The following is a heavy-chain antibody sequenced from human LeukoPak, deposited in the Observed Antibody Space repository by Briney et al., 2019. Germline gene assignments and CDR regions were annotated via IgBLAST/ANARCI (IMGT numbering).Heavy chain of an antibody. Sequence: SETLSLTCAVYGGSFSGYYWSWIRQPPGKGLEWIGEINHGGSTNYNPSLKSRVTISVDTSKNQFSLKLSSVTAADTAVYYCASRTYSSSWYSDYWGQGTLVTVSS. CDR1: GGSFSGYY. J-gene: IGHJ4*02. CDR3: ASRTYSSSWYSDY. V-gene: IGHV4-34*01. CDR2: INHGGST. D-gene: IGHD6-13*01.